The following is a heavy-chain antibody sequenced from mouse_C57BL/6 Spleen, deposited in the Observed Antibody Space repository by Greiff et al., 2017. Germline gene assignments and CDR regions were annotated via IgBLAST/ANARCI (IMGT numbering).Heavy chain of an antibody. CDR2: IYPGDGDT. CDR3: AREKDDGYYLPFAY. Sequence: VMLVESGAELVKPGASVKISCKASGYAFSSYWMNWVKQRPGKGLEWIGQIYPGDGDTNYNGKFKGKATLTADKSSSTAYMQLSSLTSEDSAVYFCAREKDDGYYLPFAYWGQGTLVTVSA. J-gene: IGHJ3*01. D-gene: IGHD2-3*01. CDR1: GYAFSSYW. V-gene: IGHV1-80*01.